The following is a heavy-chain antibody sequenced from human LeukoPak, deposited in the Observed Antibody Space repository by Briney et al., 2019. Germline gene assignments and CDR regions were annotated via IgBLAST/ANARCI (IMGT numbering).Heavy chain of an antibody. J-gene: IGHJ2*01. CDR3: ARDSDDSSGYYYATPGWYFDL. CDR1: GFTFSSYA. D-gene: IGHD3-22*01. V-gene: IGHV3-64*01. CDR2: ISSNGGST. Sequence: GGSLRLSCAASGFTFSSYAMHWVRQAPGKGLEYVSAISSNGGSTYYANSVKGRFTISRDNSKNTLYLQMGSLRAEDMAVYYCARDSDDSSGYYYATPGWYFDLWGRGTLVTVSS.